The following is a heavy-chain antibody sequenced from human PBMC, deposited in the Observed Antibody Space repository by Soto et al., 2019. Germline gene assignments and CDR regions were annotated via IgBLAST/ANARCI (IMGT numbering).Heavy chain of an antibody. Sequence: TSETLSLTCTVSGGSISSNNWLSWVRQPPGKGLEWIGEIYHSGSTNYNPSLKSRVTISVDKSKNQFSLKLSSVTAADTAVYYCARERGSGTIFDYWGQGTLVTVSS. J-gene: IGHJ4*02. D-gene: IGHD1-1*01. CDR2: IYHSGST. CDR1: GGSISSNNW. CDR3: ARERGSGTIFDY. V-gene: IGHV4-4*02.